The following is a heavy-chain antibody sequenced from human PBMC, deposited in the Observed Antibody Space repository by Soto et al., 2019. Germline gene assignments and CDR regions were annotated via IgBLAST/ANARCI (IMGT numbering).Heavy chain of an antibody. Sequence: ETLSLTCAVYGGSFNDYYWSWIRQPPGKGLEWIGEINHTGHTNYNPSLKSRVTISVDTSKNQFSLKLSSVTAADTAVYYCARSGHLFDYWGQGILVTVSS. CDR2: INHTGHT. V-gene: IGHV4-34*01. CDR1: GGSFNDYY. D-gene: IGHD3-10*01. J-gene: IGHJ4*02. CDR3: ARSGHLFDY.